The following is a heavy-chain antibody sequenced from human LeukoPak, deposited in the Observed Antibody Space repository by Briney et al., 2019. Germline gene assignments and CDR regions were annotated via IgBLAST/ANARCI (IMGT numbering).Heavy chain of an antibody. J-gene: IGHJ4*02. CDR1: GGSISDGGYY. D-gene: IGHD1-14*01. V-gene: IGHV4-31*03. CDR3: ARGGDRRGFDY. Sequence: PSETLSLTCTVSGGSISDGGYYWSWIRQHPGKGLEWIGYIYDSGTTYYSPALQSRVTISVDKSDNKFSLKLRSLTAADTAVYYCARGGDRRGFDYWGQGTLVTVSS. CDR2: IYDSGTT.